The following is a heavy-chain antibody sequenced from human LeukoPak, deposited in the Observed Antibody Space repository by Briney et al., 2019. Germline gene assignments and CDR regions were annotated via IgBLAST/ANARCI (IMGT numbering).Heavy chain of an antibody. V-gene: IGHV1-2*02. Sequence: GASVKGSCKASGYTFTGYYMHWVRQAPGQGLEWMGWINPNSGGTNYAQKFQGRVTMTRETSISTAYMELSRLRSDDTAVYYCARGESGSYLYDYWGQGTLVTVSS. CDR3: ARGESGSYLYDY. D-gene: IGHD1-26*01. CDR2: INPNSGGT. CDR1: GYTFTGYY. J-gene: IGHJ4*02.